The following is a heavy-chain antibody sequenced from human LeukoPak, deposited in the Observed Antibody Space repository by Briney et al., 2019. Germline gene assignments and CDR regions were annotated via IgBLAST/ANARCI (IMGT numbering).Heavy chain of an antibody. J-gene: IGHJ4*02. V-gene: IGHV1-69*13. CDR3: ARSITIFGVASFDY. CDR1: GYTFTSYG. D-gene: IGHD3-3*01. CDR2: IIPIFGTA. Sequence: SVKVSCKASGYTFTSYGISWVRQAPGQGLEWMGGIIPIFGTANYAQKFQGRVTITADESTSTAYMELSSLRSEDTAVYYCARSITIFGVASFDYWGQGTLVTVSS.